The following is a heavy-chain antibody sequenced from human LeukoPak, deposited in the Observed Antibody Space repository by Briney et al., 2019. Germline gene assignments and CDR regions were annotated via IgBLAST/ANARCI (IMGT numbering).Heavy chain of an antibody. V-gene: IGHV3-20*04. CDR1: GFTFDDYG. CDR3: ARGVSRLPNHYYYMDV. D-gene: IGHD1-14*01. Sequence: GGSLRLSCAASGFTFDDYGMSWVRQAPGKGREWVSGINWNGGSTGYADSVKGRFTISRDNAKNSLYLQMNSLRAEDTALYYCARGVSRLPNHYYYMDVWGKGTTVTVSS. J-gene: IGHJ6*03. CDR2: INWNGGST.